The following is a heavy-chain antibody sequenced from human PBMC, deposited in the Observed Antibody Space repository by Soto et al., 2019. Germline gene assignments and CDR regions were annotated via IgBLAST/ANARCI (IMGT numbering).Heavy chain of an antibody. Sequence: LQTLSLTCAISGDSVSSNSAAWNWIRQSPSRGLEWLGRTYYRSKWYNDYAVSVKSRITINPDTSKNQFSLQLNSVTPEDTAVYYCARFTQMVSRSIAAAGPFDYWGQGTLVTVSS. CDR2: TYYRSKWYN. V-gene: IGHV6-1*01. CDR3: ARFTQMVSRSIAAAGPFDY. CDR1: GDSVSSNSAA. J-gene: IGHJ4*02. D-gene: IGHD6-13*01.